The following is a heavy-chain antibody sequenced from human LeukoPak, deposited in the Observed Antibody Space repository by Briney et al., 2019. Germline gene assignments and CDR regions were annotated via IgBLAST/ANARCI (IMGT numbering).Heavy chain of an antibody. Sequence: ASVKVSCKASGYSFVGYGITWVRQAPGQGLEWMGWFNPENGNTNYAQKVQGRVTMTADTSTSTSYMELRSLRSDDTAVYYCAGASRAGPATHYYYYMDVWGKGTTVTVSS. J-gene: IGHJ6*03. V-gene: IGHV1-18*01. CDR3: AGASRAGPATHYYYYMDV. CDR2: FNPENGNT. CDR1: GYSFVGYG. D-gene: IGHD2-15*01.